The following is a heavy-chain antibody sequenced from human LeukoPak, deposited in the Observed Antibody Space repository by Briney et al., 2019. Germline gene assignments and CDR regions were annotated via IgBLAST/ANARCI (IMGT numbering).Heavy chain of an antibody. V-gene: IGHV4-34*01. J-gene: IGHJ4*02. CDR2: INHSGST. D-gene: IGHD6-13*01. CDR3: AREGGIAAAVLYYFDY. Sequence: SETLSLTCAGYGVSFSGYYWSWIRQPPGKGLEWIGEINHSGSTNYNPSLKSRVTISVATSKNQFSLKLSSVTAADTAVYYCAREGGIAAAVLYYFDYWGQGTLVTVSS. CDR1: GVSFSGYY.